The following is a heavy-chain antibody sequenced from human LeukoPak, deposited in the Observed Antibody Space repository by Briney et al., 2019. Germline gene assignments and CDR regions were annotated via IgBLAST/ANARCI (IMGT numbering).Heavy chain of an antibody. J-gene: IGHJ4*02. CDR2: IYYSGST. Sequence: SETLSLTCTVSGGSISSGGYYWSWIRQHPGKGLEWIGYIYYSGSTYYNPSLKSRVTISVDTSKNQFSLKLSSVTAADTAVYYCARGGSGSYYNVGEAGYYFDYWGQGTLVTVSS. CDR3: ARGGSGSYYNVGEAGYYFDY. V-gene: IGHV4-31*03. CDR1: GGSISSGGYY. D-gene: IGHD3-10*01.